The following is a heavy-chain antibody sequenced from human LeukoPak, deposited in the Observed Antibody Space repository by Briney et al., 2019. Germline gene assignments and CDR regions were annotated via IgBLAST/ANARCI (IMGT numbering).Heavy chain of an antibody. Sequence: KPSETLSLTCAVYGGSFSGYYWSWIRQPPGKGLEWIGEINHSGSTNYNPSLKSRVTILVDTSKNQFSLKLSSVTAADTAVYYCARAPYYYDSDDAFDTWGQGTMVTVSS. J-gene: IGHJ3*02. CDR3: ARAPYYYDSDDAFDT. CDR2: INHSGST. D-gene: IGHD3-22*01. CDR1: GGSFSGYY. V-gene: IGHV4-34*01.